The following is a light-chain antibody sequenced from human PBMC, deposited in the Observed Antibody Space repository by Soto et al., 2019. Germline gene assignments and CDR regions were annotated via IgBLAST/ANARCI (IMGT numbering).Light chain of an antibody. J-gene: IGLJ1*01. CDR1: SSNIGAGYD. CDR3: QSYDSSLSGSYV. CDR2: GNS. Sequence: QLVLTQPPSVSGAPGQRVTISCTGSSSNIGAGYDVHWYQQLPGTAPKLLIYGNSNRPSGVPDRFSGSKSGTSASLAITGLLAEDEADYYCQSYDSSLSGSYVFGTGTKVTVL. V-gene: IGLV1-40*01.